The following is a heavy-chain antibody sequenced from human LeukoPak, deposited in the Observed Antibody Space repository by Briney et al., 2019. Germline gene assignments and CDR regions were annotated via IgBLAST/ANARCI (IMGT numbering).Heavy chain of an antibody. Sequence: GGSLRLSCAASGFTFSSYAMSWVRQAPGKGLEWVSAISGSGGSTYYADSVKGRFTISRDNSKNTLYLQMNSLRAEDTAVYYCAKDQIVVVPAAIRGGADYWGQGTLVTVSS. CDR2: ISGSGGST. J-gene: IGHJ4*02. CDR3: AKDQIVVVPAAIRGGADY. D-gene: IGHD2-2*01. V-gene: IGHV3-23*01. CDR1: GFTFSSYA.